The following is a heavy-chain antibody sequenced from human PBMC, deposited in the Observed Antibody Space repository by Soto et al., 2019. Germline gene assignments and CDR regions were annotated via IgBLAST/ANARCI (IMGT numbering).Heavy chain of an antibody. CDR2: IYYSGST. J-gene: IGHJ4*02. CDR3: ARRLRPFNYFDY. V-gene: IGHV4-30-4*01. D-gene: IGHD5-12*01. Sequence: QVQLQESGPGLVKPSQTLSLTCTVSGGSISSGDYYWSWIRQPPGKGLEWIGYIYYSGSTYYNPSLKSRVTISADPSKNQFSLKLSSVTAADTAVYYGARRLRPFNYFDYWGQGTLVTVSS. CDR1: GGSISSGDYY.